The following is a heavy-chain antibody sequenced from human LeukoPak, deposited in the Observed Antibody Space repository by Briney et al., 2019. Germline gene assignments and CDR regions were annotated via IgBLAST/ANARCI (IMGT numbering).Heavy chain of an antibody. V-gene: IGHV3-48*03. CDR3: VREKSVGDYWYFDH. CDR1: GFTLNNYN. J-gene: IGHJ2*01. D-gene: IGHD4-23*01. CDR2: ITPRGVTM. Sequence: PGGSLRLSCAASGFTLNNYNMNWVRQAPGKGLEWIAYITPRGVTMHGDSVKGRFSISRDDAKNSVYLQMNSLRGEDTAVYHCVREKSVGDYWYFDHWGRGTQDTVSS.